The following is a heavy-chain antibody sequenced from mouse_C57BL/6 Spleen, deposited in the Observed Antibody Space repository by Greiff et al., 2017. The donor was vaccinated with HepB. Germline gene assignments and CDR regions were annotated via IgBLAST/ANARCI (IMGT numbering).Heavy chain of an antibody. Sequence: QVQLKQSGAELAKPGASVKLSCKASGYTFTSYWMHWVKQRPGQGLEWIGYINPSSGYTKYNQKFKDKATLTADKSSSTAYMQLSSLTYEDSAVYYCARFITTVVATGGYFDVWGTGTTVTVSS. D-gene: IGHD1-1*01. J-gene: IGHJ1*03. CDR1: GYTFTSYW. CDR3: ARFITTVVATGGYFDV. CDR2: INPSSGYT. V-gene: IGHV1-7*01.